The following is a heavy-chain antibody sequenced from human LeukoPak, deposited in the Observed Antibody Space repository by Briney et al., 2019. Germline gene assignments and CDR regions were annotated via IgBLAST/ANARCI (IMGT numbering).Heavy chain of an antibody. CDR2: ISGSGYSA. D-gene: IGHD6-19*01. CDR3: AKDRSSGWYRYFDY. Sequence: GGSLRLSCAVSGFTFSSYGMSWVRQAPGKGLEWVSAISGSGYSAYYADSVKGRFTISRDNSKNTLYLQMNSLRAEDTAVYYCAKDRSSGWYRYFDYWGQGTLVTVSS. V-gene: IGHV3-23*01. J-gene: IGHJ4*02. CDR1: GFTFSSYG.